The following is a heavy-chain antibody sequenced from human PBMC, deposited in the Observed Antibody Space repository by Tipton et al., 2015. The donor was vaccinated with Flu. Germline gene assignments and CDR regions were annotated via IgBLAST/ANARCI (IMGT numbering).Heavy chain of an antibody. V-gene: IGHV3-48*01. CDR3: AKDGWDTSGWYPFDY. J-gene: IGHJ4*02. CDR2: ISAGGSTV. CDR1: GFTFSGST. D-gene: IGHD6-19*01. Sequence: SLRLSCAASGFTFSGSTMHWVRQAPGKGLEWVSYISAGGSTVYYADSVKGRFTISRDNSKNALYLLISSLRPEDTAVYYCAKDGWDTSGWYPFDYWGQGTLVTVSA.